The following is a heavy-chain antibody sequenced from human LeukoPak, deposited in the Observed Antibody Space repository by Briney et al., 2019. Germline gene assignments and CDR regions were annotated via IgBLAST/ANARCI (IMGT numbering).Heavy chain of an antibody. V-gene: IGHV4-39*01. D-gene: IGHD3-22*01. Sequence: SETLSLTCTVSGGSISSSSYYWGWIRQPPGKGLEWLGSIYYSGSTYYNPSLKSRVTISVDTSKNQFSLKLSFVTAADTAVYYCARRHYYDSSGYYYYWGQGTLVTVSS. CDR1: GGSISSSSYY. CDR3: ARRHYYDSSGYYYY. J-gene: IGHJ4*02. CDR2: IYYSGST.